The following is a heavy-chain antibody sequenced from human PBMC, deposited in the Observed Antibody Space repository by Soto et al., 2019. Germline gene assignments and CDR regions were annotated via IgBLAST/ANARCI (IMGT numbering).Heavy chain of an antibody. CDR2: ISSGGSTK. J-gene: IGHJ4*02. Sequence: EVQLVGSGGGLVQPGGSLRLSCAASGFTFSTYSMNWVRQAPGKGLEWVSYISSGGSTKYYTDSVKGRFTISRDNTKNSLSLQMDSLRAEDTAGYYCARDRHSDYWGQGTLVTVSS. CDR3: ARDRHSDY. CDR1: GFTFSTYS. V-gene: IGHV3-48*01.